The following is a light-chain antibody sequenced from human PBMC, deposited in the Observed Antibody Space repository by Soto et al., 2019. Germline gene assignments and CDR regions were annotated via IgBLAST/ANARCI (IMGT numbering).Light chain of an antibody. J-gene: IGKJ5*01. CDR3: QQYDNWSIT. CDR2: GAS. Sequence: EKVMTQSPATLSVSPGERATLSCRASQSVSSNLAWYQQKPGQAPRLLIYGASNRATDIPGRFSGSGSGTEFTLTISSLQSEDFAVYYCQQYDNWSITFGQGTRLEIK. CDR1: QSVSSN. V-gene: IGKV3-15*01.